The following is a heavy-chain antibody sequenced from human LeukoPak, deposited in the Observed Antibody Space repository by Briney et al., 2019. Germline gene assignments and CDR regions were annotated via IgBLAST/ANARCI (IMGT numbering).Heavy chain of an antibody. CDR1: GYSISSGYY. CDR2: IYYSGST. D-gene: IGHD3-22*01. CDR3: ARVTFYYDSSGYYYYYMDV. J-gene: IGHJ6*03. Sequence: SETLSLTCTVSGYSISSGYYWGWIRQPPGKGLEWIGSIYYSGSTYYNPSLKSRVTISVDTSKNQFSLKLSSVTAADTAVYYCARVTFYYDSSGYYYYYMDVWGKGTTVTISS. V-gene: IGHV4-38-2*02.